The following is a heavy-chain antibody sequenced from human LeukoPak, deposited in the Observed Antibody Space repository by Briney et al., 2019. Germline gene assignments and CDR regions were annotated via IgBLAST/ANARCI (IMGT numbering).Heavy chain of an antibody. Sequence: LTGGSLRLSCAASGFTFYSYAMNWVRQAPGKGLEWVSTFSGSGGSTYYADSVKGRFTISRDNSKNTLYLQMNSLRAEDTAVYYCARDYSSSWYLMFYFDYWGQGTLVTVSS. J-gene: IGHJ4*02. CDR2: FSGSGGST. V-gene: IGHV3-23*01. CDR1: GFTFYSYA. D-gene: IGHD6-13*01. CDR3: ARDYSSSWYLMFYFDY.